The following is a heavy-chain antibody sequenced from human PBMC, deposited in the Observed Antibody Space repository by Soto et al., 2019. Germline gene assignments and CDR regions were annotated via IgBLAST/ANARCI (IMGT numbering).Heavy chain of an antibody. Sequence: SETLSLTCAVYGGSFSGYYWSWIRQPPGKGPEWIGEINHSGSTNYNPSLKSRVTISVDTSKNQFSLKLSSVTAADTAVYYCARGSGMPGNWGQGTLVTVSS. D-gene: IGHD2-2*01. CDR2: INHSGST. CDR1: GGSFSGYY. CDR3: ARGSGMPGN. J-gene: IGHJ4*02. V-gene: IGHV4-34*01.